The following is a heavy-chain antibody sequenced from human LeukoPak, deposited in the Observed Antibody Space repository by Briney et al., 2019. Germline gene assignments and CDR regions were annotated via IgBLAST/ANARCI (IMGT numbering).Heavy chain of an antibody. D-gene: IGHD4-11*01. CDR1: GDSVSSNSAA. V-gene: IGHV6-1*01. CDR2: TYYRSKWYN. CDR3: ARAPPSYTVTAYYFDY. Sequence: SQTLSLTCAISGDSVSSNSAAWNWIRQSPSRGLEWLGRTYYRSKWYNDYAVSVKSRITINPDTSKNQFSLKLSSVTAADTAVYYCARAPPSYTVTAYYFDYWGQGTLVTVSS. J-gene: IGHJ4*02.